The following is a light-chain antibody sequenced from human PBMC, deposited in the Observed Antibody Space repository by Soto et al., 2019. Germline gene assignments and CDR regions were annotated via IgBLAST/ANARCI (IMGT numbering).Light chain of an antibody. CDR3: QQYNNWPLT. V-gene: IGKV3-20*01. CDR1: QSVSSSY. Sequence: EIVLTQSPGTLSLSPGERATLSCRASQSVSSSYLAWYQQKPGQAPRLLMYGPSSRATGIPDRFSGSGSGTEFTLTISSLQSEDFAVYYCQQYNNWPLTFGGGTKVDI. J-gene: IGKJ4*01. CDR2: GPS.